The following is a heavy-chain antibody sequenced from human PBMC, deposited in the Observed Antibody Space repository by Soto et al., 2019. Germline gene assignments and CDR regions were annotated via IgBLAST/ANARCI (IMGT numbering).Heavy chain of an antibody. CDR1: GYTITSYV. D-gene: IGHD3-3*01. CDR2: ISAYNGNT. CDR3: ARGAKAETIFGVVITLHPYFDY. J-gene: IGHJ4*02. V-gene: IGHV1-18*01. Sequence: GASVNVSCKASGYTITSYVISWVRQAPGQGLAWMGWISAYNGNTNYAQKLLGRVTMTTDTSTSTAYMELRSLRSDDTAVYYCARGAKAETIFGVVITLHPYFDYWGQGTLVTVSS.